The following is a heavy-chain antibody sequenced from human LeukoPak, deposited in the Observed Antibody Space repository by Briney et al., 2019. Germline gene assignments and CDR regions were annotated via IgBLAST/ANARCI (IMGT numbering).Heavy chain of an antibody. J-gene: IGHJ6*02. CDR2: INPSGGST. V-gene: IGHV1-46*01. Sequence: ASVKVSCKASGYTFTSYYMHWVRQAPGQGLEWMGIINPSGGSTSYAQKFQGRVTITRDTSASTAYMELSSLRSEDTAVYYCARAEEGWELLYYYYGMDVWGQGTTVTVSS. CDR3: ARAEEGWELLYYYYGMDV. CDR1: GYTFTSYY. D-gene: IGHD1-26*01.